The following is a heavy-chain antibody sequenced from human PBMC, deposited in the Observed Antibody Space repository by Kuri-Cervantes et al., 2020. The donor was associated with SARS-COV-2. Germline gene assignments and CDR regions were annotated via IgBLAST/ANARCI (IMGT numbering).Heavy chain of an antibody. J-gene: IGHJ6*02. D-gene: IGHD3-10*01. V-gene: IGHV3-30*18. Sequence: GGSLRLSCAASGFTFSSYGMHWVRQAPGKGLEWVAVISYDGSNKYYADSVKGRFTISRDNSKNTLYLQMNSLRAEDTAIYYCAKDTYYYGSGRSRFYGMDVWGQGTTVTGSS. CDR3: AKDTYYYGSGRSRFYGMDV. CDR1: GFTFSSYG. CDR2: ISYDGSNK.